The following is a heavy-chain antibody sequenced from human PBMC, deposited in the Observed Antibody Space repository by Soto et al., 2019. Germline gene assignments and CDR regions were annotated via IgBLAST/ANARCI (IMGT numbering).Heavy chain of an antibody. Sequence: QVQLVESGGGLVKPGGSLRLSCAASGFTFSDYYMSWIRQAPGKGLEWVSYISSSGSTIYYADSVKGRFTISRDNAKKSLYLQMNSLRAEDTAVYYCARGSQYCSGGSCYEVGQPFDYWGQGTLVTVSS. CDR2: ISSSGSTI. D-gene: IGHD2-15*01. CDR3: ARGSQYCSGGSCYEVGQPFDY. V-gene: IGHV3-11*01. J-gene: IGHJ4*02. CDR1: GFTFSDYY.